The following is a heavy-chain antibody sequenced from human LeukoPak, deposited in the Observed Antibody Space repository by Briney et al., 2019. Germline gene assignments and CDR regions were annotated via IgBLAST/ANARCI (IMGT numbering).Heavy chain of an antibody. V-gene: IGHV1-2*02. CDR3: ARVARSFFAQYYYYYYYMDV. J-gene: IGHJ6*03. Sequence: ASVKVSCKASGYTFTGYYMHWVRQAPGQGLEWMGWINPNSGGTNYAQKFQGRVTMTRDTSISTAYMELSRLRSDDTAVYYCARVARSFFAQYYYYYYYMDVWGKGTTATVSS. CDR1: GYTFTGYY. CDR2: INPNSGGT. D-gene: IGHD3-3*02.